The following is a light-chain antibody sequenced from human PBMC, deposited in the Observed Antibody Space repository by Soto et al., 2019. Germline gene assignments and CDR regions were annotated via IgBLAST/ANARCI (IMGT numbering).Light chain of an antibody. CDR2: AAS. V-gene: IGKV3-20*01. Sequence: DIVLTQSPGTLSVSPGERATLSCRASRSITRGHLAWYQQKPGQAPRLLIFAASGRPAAIPDRFRGSGSGTDFTLTISRREPEDFAMYYCQQYDSSPYTFGRGTRLEIK. CDR3: QQYDSSPYT. J-gene: IGKJ2*01. CDR1: RSITRGH.